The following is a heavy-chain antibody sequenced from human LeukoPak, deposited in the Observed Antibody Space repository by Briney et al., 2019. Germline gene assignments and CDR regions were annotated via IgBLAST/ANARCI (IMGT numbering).Heavy chain of an antibody. CDR1: GFTLSSYA. CDR3: AKVLGGRSYYYDSSGYYFPFGY. J-gene: IGHJ4*02. D-gene: IGHD3-22*01. CDR2: ISGSGGSA. V-gene: IGHV3-23*01. Sequence: GGSLRLSCAASGFTLSSYAMSWVRQAPGKGLEWVSAISGSGGSAYYADSVKGRFTISRDNSKNTLYLQMNSLRAEDTAVYYCAKVLGGRSYYYDSSGYYFPFGYWGQGTLVTVSS.